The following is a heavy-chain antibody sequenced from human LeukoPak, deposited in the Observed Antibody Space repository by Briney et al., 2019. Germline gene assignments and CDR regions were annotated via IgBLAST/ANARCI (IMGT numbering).Heavy chain of an antibody. V-gene: IGHV3-21*01. Sequence: GGSLRLSCAASGFTFSSYSMNWVRQAPGKGLEWVSSISSSSSYIYYADSVKGRFTISRDNAKNSLYLQMNSLRAKDTAVYYCARQLVGDWFDPWGQGTLVTVSS. CDR2: ISSSSSYI. D-gene: IGHD6-6*01. CDR1: GFTFSSYS. J-gene: IGHJ5*02. CDR3: ARQLVGDWFDP.